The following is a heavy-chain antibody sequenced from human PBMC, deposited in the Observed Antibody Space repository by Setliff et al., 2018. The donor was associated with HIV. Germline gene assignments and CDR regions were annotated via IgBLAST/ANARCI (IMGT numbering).Heavy chain of an antibody. Sequence: ASVKVSCKASGYTFTSYSINWVRQAPGQGLEWMGWVNTNTGNPTYAQDFTGRFVFSLDTSVSTAYLQISILKAEDTAVYYCAKGAYQYYDSSAYYPGNFDYWAQGTRVTVSS. CDR3: AKGAYQYYDSSAYYPGNFDY. CDR2: VNTNTGNP. CDR1: GYTFTSYS. V-gene: IGHV7-4-1*02. D-gene: IGHD3-22*01. J-gene: IGHJ4*02.